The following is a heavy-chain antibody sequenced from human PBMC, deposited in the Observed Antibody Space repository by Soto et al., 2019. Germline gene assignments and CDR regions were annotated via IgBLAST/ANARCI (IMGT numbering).Heavy chain of an antibody. J-gene: IGHJ4*02. Sequence: EVQLLESGGDLVQPGGSLRLSCVASGITFGNRAMSWVRQAPGEGLEWVSAITDTGGDAKYADSVRGRFAISRDNSKNTLYRQMSSLRAGDSAVYYCAGGSKDSYPGSRIFDFWGRGTLVTVSS. V-gene: IGHV3-23*01. CDR2: ITDTGGDA. D-gene: IGHD3-10*01. CDR3: AGGSKDSYPGSRIFDF. CDR1: GITFGNRA.